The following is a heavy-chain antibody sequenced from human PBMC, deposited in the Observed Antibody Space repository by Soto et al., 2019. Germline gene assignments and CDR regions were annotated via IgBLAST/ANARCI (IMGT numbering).Heavy chain of an antibody. J-gene: IGHJ6*04. CDR2: IKAKTNGWTT. CDR1: GFTFTNAW. V-gene: IGHV3-15*01. Sequence: EVQVVESGGGLVKPGGSLRLSCAVSGFTFTNAWMVSVRQAPGKGLEWVGHIKAKTNGWTTDYAAPVKVRFTIFRDDPKKTVYLQMNSLRSEDTAVYYCNTVRNCIKITPANVWGRGASDTVSS. CDR3: NTVRNCIKITPANV. D-gene: IGHD1-20*01.